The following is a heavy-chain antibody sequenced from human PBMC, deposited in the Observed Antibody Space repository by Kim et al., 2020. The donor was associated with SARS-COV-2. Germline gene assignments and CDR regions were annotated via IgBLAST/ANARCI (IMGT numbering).Heavy chain of an antibody. Sequence: YNPSLKSRVTISVDTSKNQFSLKLSSVTAADTAVYYCARDPNWNVYGMDVWGQGTTVTVSS. D-gene: IGHD1-1*01. CDR3: ARDPNWNVYGMDV. V-gene: IGHV4-59*01. J-gene: IGHJ6*02.